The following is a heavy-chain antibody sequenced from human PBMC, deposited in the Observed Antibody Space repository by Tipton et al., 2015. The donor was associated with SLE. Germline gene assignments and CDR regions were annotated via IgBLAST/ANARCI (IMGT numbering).Heavy chain of an antibody. CDR2: IRYDGSNK. CDR3: AKDQGSGRQWLARYGMDV. V-gene: IGHV3-30*02. D-gene: IGHD6-19*01. Sequence: SGFTFDNYGMHWVRQAPGKGLEWVAFIRYDGSNKYYADSVKGRFTISRDNSKNTLYLQMNSLRAEDTAVYYCAKDQGSGRQWLARYGMDVWGQGTTVTVSS. J-gene: IGHJ6*02. CDR1: GFTFDNYG.